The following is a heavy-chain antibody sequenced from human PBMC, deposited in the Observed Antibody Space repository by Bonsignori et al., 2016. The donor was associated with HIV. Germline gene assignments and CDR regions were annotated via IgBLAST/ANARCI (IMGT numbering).Heavy chain of an antibody. J-gene: IGHJ4*02. V-gene: IGHV1-69*01. D-gene: IGHD6-19*01. CDR3: ARATSSGWYGIYYFDY. Sequence: WVRQAPGQGLEWMGGIIPIFGTANYAQKFQGRVTITADESTSTAYMELSSLRSEDTAVYYCARATSSGWYGIYYFDYWGQGTLVTVSS. CDR2: IIPIFGTA.